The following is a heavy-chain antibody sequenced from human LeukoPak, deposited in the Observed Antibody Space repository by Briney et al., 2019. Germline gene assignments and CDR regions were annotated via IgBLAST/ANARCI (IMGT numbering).Heavy chain of an antibody. D-gene: IGHD3-22*01. CDR2: ISGSGGSA. J-gene: IGHJ4*02. CDR3: AKDPLSWPMSITMIVVVTHPPDY. CDR1: GLTISTYA. Sequence: GGSLRLSCAASGLTISTYAMSWVRQAPGKGLEWVSAISGSGGSAYYADSVKGRFTISGDNSRNTLYLQMNSLRAEDTAVYYCAKDPLSWPMSITMIVVVTHPPDYWGQGTLVTVSS. V-gene: IGHV3-23*01.